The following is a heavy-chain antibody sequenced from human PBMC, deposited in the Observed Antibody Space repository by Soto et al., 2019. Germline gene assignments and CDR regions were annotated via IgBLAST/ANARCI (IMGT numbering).Heavy chain of an antibody. CDR1: GYSFTSYW. CDR3: ARQDSLGYSYGFHREKYYGMDV. J-gene: IGHJ6*02. D-gene: IGHD5-18*01. CDR2: IYPGDSDT. V-gene: IGHV5-51*01. Sequence: RGESLKISCKGSGYSFTSYWIGWVRQMPGKGLEWMGIIYPGDSDTRYSPSFQGQVTISADKSISTAYLQWSSLKASDTAMYYCARQDSLGYSYGFHREKYYGMDVWGQGTTVTVS.